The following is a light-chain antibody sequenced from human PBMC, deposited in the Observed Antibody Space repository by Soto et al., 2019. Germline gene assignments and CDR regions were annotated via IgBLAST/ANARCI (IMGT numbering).Light chain of an antibody. Sequence: DIQMTQSPSTLSASVGGRVTITCRASQSVGTWVAWYQQKPGKAPKLLIYGASNLESGVHSRFSGSGSGTEFTLTIRSLQPEDFATYYCKQSYSTLWTFGQGTKVDNK. J-gene: IGKJ1*01. CDR3: KQSYSTLWT. CDR2: GAS. V-gene: IGKV1-5*01. CDR1: QSVGTW.